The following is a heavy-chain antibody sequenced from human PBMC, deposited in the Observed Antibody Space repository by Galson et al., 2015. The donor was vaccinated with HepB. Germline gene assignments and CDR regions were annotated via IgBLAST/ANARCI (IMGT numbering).Heavy chain of an antibody. Sequence: SLRLSCAASGFTFSSYGMHWVRQAPGKGLEWVAVIWYDGSNKYYADSVKGRFTISRDNSKNTLYLQMNSLRAEDTAVYYCARDPQDIVVVPAARNYYYYYYMDVWGKGTTVTVSS. CDR3: ARDPQDIVVVPAARNYYYYYYMDV. J-gene: IGHJ6*03. V-gene: IGHV3-33*08. CDR2: IWYDGSNK. CDR1: GFTFSSYG. D-gene: IGHD2-2*01.